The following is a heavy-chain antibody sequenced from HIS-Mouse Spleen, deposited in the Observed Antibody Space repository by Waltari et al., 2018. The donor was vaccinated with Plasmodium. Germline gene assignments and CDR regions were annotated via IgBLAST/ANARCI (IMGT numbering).Heavy chain of an antibody. CDR2: INNSGST. CDR1: GGSFSGYY. V-gene: IGHV4-34*01. CDR3: ARVTSSGVYWYVDL. D-gene: IGHD3-3*01. J-gene: IGHJ2*01. Sequence: QVQLQQWGAGLLKPSETLSLTCAVYGGSFSGYYWSWIRQPPGKGLEWIGEINNSGSTNYNPSLKSRVTISVDTSKNQFSLKLSSVTAADTAVYYCARVTSSGVYWYVDLWGRGTLVTVSS.